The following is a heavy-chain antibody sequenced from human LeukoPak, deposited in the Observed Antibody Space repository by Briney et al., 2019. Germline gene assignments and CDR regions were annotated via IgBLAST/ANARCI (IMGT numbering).Heavy chain of an antibody. Sequence: SQTLSLTCTVSGGSISSGSYYWGWIRQPAGKGLEWIGRIYTSGSTNYNPSLKSRVTISVDTSKNQFSLKLSSVTAADTAVYYCARSQGALSPVNYYYYYMDVWGKGTTVTVSS. CDR2: IYTSGST. CDR1: GGSISSGSYY. V-gene: IGHV4-61*02. D-gene: IGHD3-22*01. CDR3: ARSQGALSPVNYYYYYMDV. J-gene: IGHJ6*03.